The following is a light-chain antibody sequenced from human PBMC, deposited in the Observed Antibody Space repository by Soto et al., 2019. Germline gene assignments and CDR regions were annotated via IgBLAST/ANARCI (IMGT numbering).Light chain of an antibody. J-gene: IGKJ5*01. CDR1: QSVATN. V-gene: IGKV3-11*01. Sequence: EIVLTQSPATLSLSPGERATLSCRASQSVATNLAWYQQKPGQPPRLLIYGASTRATGIPARFSGSGSGTDFTLTISSLEPEDFAVYYCQQRSNWPPTFGQGTRLEIK. CDR2: GAS. CDR3: QQRSNWPPT.